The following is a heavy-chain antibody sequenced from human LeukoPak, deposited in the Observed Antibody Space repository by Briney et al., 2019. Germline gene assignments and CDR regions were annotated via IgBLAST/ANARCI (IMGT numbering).Heavy chain of an antibody. CDR3: AKVASFDYGGNDHLLGWFDP. V-gene: IGHV3-23*01. CDR1: GFTFSGYA. J-gene: IGHJ5*02. Sequence: PGGSLRLSCAASGFTFSGYAMSWVRQAPGKGLEWVSAISGSGGSTYYADSVKGRFTISRDNSKNTLYLQMNSLRAEDTAVYYCAKVASFDYGGNDHLLGWFDPWGQGTVVTVSS. D-gene: IGHD4-23*01. CDR2: ISGSGGST.